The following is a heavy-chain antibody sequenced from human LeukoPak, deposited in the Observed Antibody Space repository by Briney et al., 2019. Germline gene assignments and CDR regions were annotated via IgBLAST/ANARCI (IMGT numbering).Heavy chain of an antibody. V-gene: IGHV3-7*01. J-gene: IGHJ3*02. CDR2: IKQDGSEK. D-gene: IGHD3-16*01. CDR3: ARGGDYDYVWGKDAFDI. Sequence: PGGSLRLSCAASGFTFSSYWMSWVRQAPGKGLEWVANIKQDGSEKNYVDSVKGRFTISRDNAKNSLYLQMNSLRAEDTAVYYCARGGDYDYVWGKDAFDIWGQGTMDTVSS. CDR1: GFTFSSYW.